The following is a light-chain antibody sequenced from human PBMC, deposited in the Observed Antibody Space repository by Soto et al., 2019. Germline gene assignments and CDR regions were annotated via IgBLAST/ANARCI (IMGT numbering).Light chain of an antibody. CDR1: SSDVGGYNY. Sequence: QSVLTQPPSASGSPGQSVTISCTGTSSDVGGYNYVSWYQQHPGKAPKLMIFEVSKRPSGVPDRFSGSKSGITASLTVSGLQAEDEADYYCSSYAGGNNLVFGGATKVTVL. CDR2: EVS. CDR3: SSYAGGNNLV. J-gene: IGLJ2*01. V-gene: IGLV2-8*01.